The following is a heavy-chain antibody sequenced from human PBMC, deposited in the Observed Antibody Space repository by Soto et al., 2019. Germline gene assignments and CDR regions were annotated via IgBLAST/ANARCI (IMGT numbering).Heavy chain of an antibody. CDR3: AKDRNYYDSSGYDY. V-gene: IGHV3-23*01. D-gene: IGHD3-22*01. CDR1: GFTFSFYP. Sequence: GGSLRLSCAASGFTFSFYPMSWVRQAPGKGLEWVSGISSSAGTTYYADPVKGRFTISRDNSKNTLYLQMNSLRAEDTAVYYCAKDRNYYDSSGYDYWGQGTLVTVSS. J-gene: IGHJ4*02. CDR2: ISSSAGTT.